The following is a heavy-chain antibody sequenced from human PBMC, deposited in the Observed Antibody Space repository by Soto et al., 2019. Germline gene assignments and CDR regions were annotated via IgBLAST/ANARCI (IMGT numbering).Heavy chain of an antibody. CDR2: ISWNSGSI. D-gene: IGHD4-17*01. CDR3: AKHIRGMVTTRGFDI. J-gene: IGHJ3*02. V-gene: IGHV3-9*01. Sequence: EVQLVESGGGLVQPGRSLRLSCAASGFTFDDYAMHWVRQVPGKGLEWVSGISWNSGSIDYADSVKGRFTISRDNAKNSLYLQMNSLRAEDTALYYCAKHIRGMVTTRGFDIWGQGTMVTVSS. CDR1: GFTFDDYA.